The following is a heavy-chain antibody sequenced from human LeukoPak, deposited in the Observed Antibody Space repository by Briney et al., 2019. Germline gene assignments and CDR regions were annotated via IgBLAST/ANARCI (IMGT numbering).Heavy chain of an antibody. D-gene: IGHD3-3*01. J-gene: IGHJ4*02. CDR2: INPNGGGT. CDR1: GYTFTGYY. Sequence: ASVKVSCKASGYTFTGYYIHWVRQAPGQGLEWMGRINPNGGGTNYAQKFQDRVTMTSDTSISTAYMELSRLKSDDTALYYCARERKITIFGVACDFWGQGTLVTVSS. CDR3: ARERKITIFGVACDF. V-gene: IGHV1-2*06.